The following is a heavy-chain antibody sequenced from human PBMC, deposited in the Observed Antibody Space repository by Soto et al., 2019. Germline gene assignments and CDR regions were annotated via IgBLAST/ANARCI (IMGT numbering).Heavy chain of an antibody. Sequence: ASVKVSCKASGYTFTSYAMHWVRQAPGQRLEWMGWINAGNGNTKYSQKFQGRVTITRDTSASTAYMELSSLRSEDTAVYYCARGSDDFWSGYSYNWFDPWGQGTLVTVSS. CDR3: ARGSDDFWSGYSYNWFDP. CDR1: GYTFTSYA. J-gene: IGHJ5*02. D-gene: IGHD3-3*01. V-gene: IGHV1-3*01. CDR2: INAGNGNT.